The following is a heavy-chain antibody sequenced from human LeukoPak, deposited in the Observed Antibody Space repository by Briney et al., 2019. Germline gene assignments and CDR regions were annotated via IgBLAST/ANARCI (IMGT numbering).Heavy chain of an antibody. V-gene: IGHV3-23*01. CDR2: ISGSGGST. CDR1: GFTFSSYG. CDR3: AKDIREWELLPFDY. Sequence: PGGSLRLSCAASGFTFSSYGMSWVRQAPGKGLEWVSAISGSGGSTYYADSVKGRFTISRDNSKNTLYLQMNSLRAEDTAVYYCAKDIREWELLPFDYWGQGTLVTVSS. D-gene: IGHD1-26*01. J-gene: IGHJ4*02.